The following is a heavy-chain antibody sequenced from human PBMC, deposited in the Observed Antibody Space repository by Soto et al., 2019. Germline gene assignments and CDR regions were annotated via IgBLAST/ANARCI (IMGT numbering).Heavy chain of an antibody. CDR3: ASSYLDYYDSSGQNFDY. V-gene: IGHV5-10-1*01. D-gene: IGHD3-22*01. J-gene: IGHJ4*02. CDR2: IDPSDSYT. CDR1: GYSFTSYW. Sequence: GESLKISCKGSGYSFTSYWISWVRQMPGKGLEWMGRIDPSDSYTNYSPSFQGHVTISADKSISTAYLQWSSLKASDTAMYYCASSYLDYYDSSGQNFDYWGQGTLVTVSS.